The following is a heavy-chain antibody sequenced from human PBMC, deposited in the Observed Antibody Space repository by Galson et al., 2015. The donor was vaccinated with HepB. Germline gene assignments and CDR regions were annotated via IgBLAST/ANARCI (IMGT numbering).Heavy chain of an antibody. D-gene: IGHD3-10*01. Sequence: SQTVSCAASGFTFNSYAMTWVRQAPGTGLEWVSVISAGGGDTYYADSVKGRVTISRDNSKNTLYVQMNSLRAEDTAVYYCAKDLGSGSYYYFYFGMDVWGQGTTVTVSS. CDR1: GFTFNSYA. J-gene: IGHJ6*02. CDR2: ISAGGGDT. CDR3: AKDLGSGSYYYFYFGMDV. V-gene: IGHV3-23*01.